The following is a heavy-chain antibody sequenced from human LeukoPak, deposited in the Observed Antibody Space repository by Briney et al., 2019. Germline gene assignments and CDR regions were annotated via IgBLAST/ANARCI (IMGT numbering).Heavy chain of an antibody. Sequence: ASVKVSCKASGYTFTSYAISWVRQAPGQGLEWMGGIIPIFGTANYAQKFQGRVTITADESTSTAYMELSSLRSEDTAVYYCARPLAPHSYGLGLDYWGQGTLVTVSS. CDR1: GYTFTSYA. J-gene: IGHJ4*02. V-gene: IGHV1-69*13. CDR3: ARPLAPHSYGLGLDY. D-gene: IGHD5-18*01. CDR2: IIPIFGTA.